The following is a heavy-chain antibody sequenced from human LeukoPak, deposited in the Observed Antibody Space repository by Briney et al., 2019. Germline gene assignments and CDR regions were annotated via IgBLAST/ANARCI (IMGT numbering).Heavy chain of an antibody. V-gene: IGHV1-18*01. Sequence: ASVKVSGKASGYTFTSYGISWVRQAPGQGLEWMGWISAYNGNTNYAQKLQGRVTMTTDTSTSTAYMELRSLRSDDTAVYYCARDVLWFGELSDGMDVWGQGTTVTVSS. CDR1: GYTFTSYG. CDR2: ISAYNGNT. J-gene: IGHJ6*02. CDR3: ARDVLWFGELSDGMDV. D-gene: IGHD3-10*01.